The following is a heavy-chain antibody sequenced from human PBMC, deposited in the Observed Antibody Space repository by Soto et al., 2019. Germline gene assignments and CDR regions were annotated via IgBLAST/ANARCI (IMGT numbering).Heavy chain of an antibody. D-gene: IGHD3-16*01. CDR2: LSRGDER. CDR3: ATQTISYTWGV. Sequence: QVQLQESGPGLVKPSETLSLTCTVSGAPITTTKWWAWVRLPPGKGLEWIGELSRGDERSSNSSLEGCFTMSLDNSNIPFSLKLTSVTAAQTAIYYFATQTISYTWGVWGRGTAVTVSS. V-gene: IGHV4-4*02. CDR1: GAPITTTKW. J-gene: IGHJ6*02.